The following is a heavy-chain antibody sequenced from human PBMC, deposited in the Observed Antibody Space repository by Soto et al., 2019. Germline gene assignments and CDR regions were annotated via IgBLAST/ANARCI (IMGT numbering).Heavy chain of an antibody. V-gene: IGHV1-58*01. CDR1: GFTFTSSA. CDR3: AADATAWQQMVPSDY. Sequence: QMQLEQSGPEVKKPGTSVKVSCKASGFTFTSSAFQWVRQARGQRLEWIGWIAVGSGYTNYAQRFQDRVTITRDMSTATTYMELSRLTSEDTAIYYCAADATAWQQMVPSDYWGQGTLVTVSS. D-gene: IGHD2-8*01. J-gene: IGHJ4*02. CDR2: IAVGSGYT.